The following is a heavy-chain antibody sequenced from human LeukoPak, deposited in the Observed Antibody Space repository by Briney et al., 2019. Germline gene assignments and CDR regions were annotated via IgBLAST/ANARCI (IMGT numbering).Heavy chain of an antibody. CDR1: GFTFSSYE. CDR3: AAPDPPAVAGFDY. CDR2: ISCGSTI. J-gene: IGHJ4*02. D-gene: IGHD6-19*01. V-gene: IGHV3-48*03. Sequence: GGSLRLSCAASGFTFSSYEMNWVRQAPGKGLEWVSYISCGSTIYYADSVKGRFTISRDNAKNSLYLQMNSLRAEDTAVYYCAAPDPPAVAGFDYWGQGTLVTVSS.